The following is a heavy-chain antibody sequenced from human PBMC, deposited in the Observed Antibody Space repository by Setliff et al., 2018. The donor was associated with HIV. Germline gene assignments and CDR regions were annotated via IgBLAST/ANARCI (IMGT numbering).Heavy chain of an antibody. Sequence: SETLSLTCAVSGGSISSNTWWSWVRQPPGKGLEWIVEISHSGSTNYNPSLKSRVTISVDKSKNQFSLRLSSVTAADTAVYYCAREAQYSSSWSGRRVTWFDSWGQGTLVTVSS. CDR2: ISHSGST. D-gene: IGHD6-13*01. V-gene: IGHV4-4*02. CDR3: AREAQYSSSWSGRRVTWFDS. CDR1: GGSISSNTW. J-gene: IGHJ5*01.